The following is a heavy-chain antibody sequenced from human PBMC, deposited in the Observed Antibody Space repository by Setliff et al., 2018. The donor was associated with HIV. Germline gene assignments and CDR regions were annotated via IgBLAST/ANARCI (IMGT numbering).Heavy chain of an antibody. J-gene: IGHJ6*02. D-gene: IGHD5-18*01. Sequence: ASVKVSCKASGGTFSSYAISWVRQAPGQGLEWMGGIIPILGIANYAQKFQGRVTITADESTSTAYMELSSLRSEDTAVYYCASPVDTAMKNYYYGMDVWGQGTTVTVSS. V-gene: IGHV1-69*10. CDR2: IIPILGIA. CDR1: GGTFSSYA. CDR3: ASPVDTAMKNYYYGMDV.